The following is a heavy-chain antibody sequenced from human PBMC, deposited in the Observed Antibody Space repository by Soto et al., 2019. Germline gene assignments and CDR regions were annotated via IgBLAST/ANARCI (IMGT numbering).Heavy chain of an antibody. V-gene: IGHV4-59*12. CDR3: ARDFTDSSGPTLGMGV. D-gene: IGHD6-19*01. CDR2: IYDSGST. CDR1: GGSISNYY. J-gene: IGHJ6*02. Sequence: KPSETLSLTCTVSGGSISNYYWSWVRQPPGKGLEWIGYIYDSGSTNYNPSLKSRVTISVDTSKDQFSLKLSSVTAADTAVYYCARDFTDSSGPTLGMGVWGQGTTVTVSS.